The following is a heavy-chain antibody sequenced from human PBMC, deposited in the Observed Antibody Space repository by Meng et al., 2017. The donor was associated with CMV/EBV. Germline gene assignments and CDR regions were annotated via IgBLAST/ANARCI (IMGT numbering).Heavy chain of an antibody. CDR1: GYTFTSYY. CDR2: INPSGGST. CDR3: AREEGIAARSDWFDP. Sequence: QGEWVESGEEVKKPGASVNVSCKASGYTFTSYYMHWVRQAPGQGLEWMGIINPSGGSTSYAQKFQGRVTMTRDTSTSTVYMELSSLRSEDTAVYYCAREEGIAARSDWFDPWGQGTLVTVSS. V-gene: IGHV1-46*01. J-gene: IGHJ5*02. D-gene: IGHD6-6*01.